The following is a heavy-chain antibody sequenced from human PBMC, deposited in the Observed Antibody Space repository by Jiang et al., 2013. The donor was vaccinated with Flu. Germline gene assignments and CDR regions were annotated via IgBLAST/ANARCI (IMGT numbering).Heavy chain of an antibody. CDR3: ARTRYCSGGSCYLDFDY. CDR1: GGSISSGGYY. CDR2: LLQWEH. D-gene: IGHD2-15*01. Sequence: GLVKPSQTLSLTCTVSGGSISSGGYYWSWIRQXPGRAWMDWVHLLQWEHLLQPSLKSRVTISVDTSKNQFSLKLSSVTAADTAVYYCARTRYCSGGSCYLDFDYWGQGTLVTVSS. J-gene: IGHJ4*02. V-gene: IGHV4-31*03.